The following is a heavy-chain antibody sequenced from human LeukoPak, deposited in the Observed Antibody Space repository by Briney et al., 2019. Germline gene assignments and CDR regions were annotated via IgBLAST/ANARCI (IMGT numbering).Heavy chain of an antibody. D-gene: IGHD3-22*01. Sequence: GGSLRLSCAASGFTFSSYSMNWVRQAPGKGLEWVSSISSSSSYIYYADSVKGRFTISRDNAKNSLYLQMNSLRAEDTAVYYCARDGYYDSSGYYYVYWGQGTLVTVSS. CDR3: ARDGYYDSSGYYYVY. J-gene: IGHJ4*02. CDR1: GFTFSSYS. CDR2: ISSSSSYI. V-gene: IGHV3-21*01.